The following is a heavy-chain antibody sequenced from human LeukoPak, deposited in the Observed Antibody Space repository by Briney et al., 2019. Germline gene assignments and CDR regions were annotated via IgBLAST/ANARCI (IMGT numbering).Heavy chain of an antibody. CDR3: AKDRVSPGFSWFDP. Sequence: VQPGGSLRLSCAASGVIISSYAMSWVRQAPGKGLEWVSAINGRGDNTYYADFVKGRFTISRDNSKSTVYLQMNSPRTEDTAVYYCAKDRVSPGFSWFDPWGQGTLVTVSS. V-gene: IGHV3-23*01. CDR1: GVIISSYA. J-gene: IGHJ5*02. D-gene: IGHD2/OR15-2a*01. CDR2: INGRGDNT.